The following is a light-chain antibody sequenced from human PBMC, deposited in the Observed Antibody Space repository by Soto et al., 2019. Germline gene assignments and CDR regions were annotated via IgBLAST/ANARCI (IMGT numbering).Light chain of an antibody. V-gene: IGKV1-27*01. CDR1: QDISNF. CDR3: QKYNSALWT. J-gene: IGKJ1*01. CDR2: AAS. Sequence: DIQMTQSPSSLSASVGDRVSITCRASQDISNFLAWYQQKPGKVPKLLIYAASTLQSGVPSRFSGSGSGTDFTLTISSLQPEDVAIYYCQKYNSALWTFGQGTKVEIK.